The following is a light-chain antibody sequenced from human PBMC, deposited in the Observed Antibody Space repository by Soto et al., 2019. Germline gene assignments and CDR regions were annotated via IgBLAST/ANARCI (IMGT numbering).Light chain of an antibody. Sequence: QSALTQPASVSGSPGQSITLSCTGTNSDVGGYTYVSWYQQHPGKAPKLMIYDVSNRPSGVSNRFSGSKSGNTASLTISGLQADDEADYYCSSYTSSSTPYVFGTGTKLTVL. J-gene: IGLJ1*01. CDR3: SSYTSSSTPYV. V-gene: IGLV2-14*03. CDR2: DVS. CDR1: NSDVGGYTY.